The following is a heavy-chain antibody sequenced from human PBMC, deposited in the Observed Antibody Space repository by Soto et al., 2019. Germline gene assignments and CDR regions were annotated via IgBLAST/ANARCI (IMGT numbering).Heavy chain of an antibody. CDR3: ARRARPDFYYMDV. D-gene: IGHD6-6*01. Sequence: EVQLAESGGGLAQPGGSLRLSCAASGFTLSGYAMDWVRQAPGKGLEYVSGISSNGVGTYYANSVQGRFTISRDNSKNTGYFQMGSLRPEDMAVYYCARRARPDFYYMDVWGKGTTVTVSS. J-gene: IGHJ6*03. CDR2: ISSNGVGT. V-gene: IGHV3-64*01. CDR1: GFTLSGYA.